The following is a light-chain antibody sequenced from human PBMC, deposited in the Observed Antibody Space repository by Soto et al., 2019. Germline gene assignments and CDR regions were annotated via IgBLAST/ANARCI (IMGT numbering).Light chain of an antibody. CDR1: QSVDSN. CDR3: QQRSDWLLT. CDR2: RAS. Sequence: EIVMTQSPATLSVSPGERATLSCRASQSVDSNLVWYQQKPGQSPRLLIFRASTRASGIPARFSGSGSGTEFTLTISSLQSEDFAVYYCQQRSDWLLTFGGGTKVDIK. V-gene: IGKV3-15*01. J-gene: IGKJ4*01.